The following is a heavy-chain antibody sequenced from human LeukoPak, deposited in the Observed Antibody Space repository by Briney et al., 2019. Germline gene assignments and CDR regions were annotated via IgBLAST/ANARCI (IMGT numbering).Heavy chain of an antibody. J-gene: IGHJ6*02. D-gene: IGHD3-22*01. CDR2: IYYSGST. CDR3: ARSSYYDSTYGMDV. Sequence: SETLSLTCTVSGGSISSSSYYWGWIRQPPGKGLEWIGSIYYSGSTYYNPSLKSRVTISVDTSKNQFSLKLSSVTAADTAVYYCARSSYYDSTYGMDVWGQGTTVTVSS. CDR1: GGSISSSSYY. V-gene: IGHV4-39*07.